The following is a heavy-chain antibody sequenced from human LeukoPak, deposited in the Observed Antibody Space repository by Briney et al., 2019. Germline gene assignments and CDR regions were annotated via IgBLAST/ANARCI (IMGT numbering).Heavy chain of an antibody. D-gene: IGHD2-15*01. Sequence: SSETLSLTCTVSGGSISSGDFYWSWIRQPPGKGLEWIGYIYNSGSAYYRPSLKSRLTISADTSKNQFSLKLSSVTAADTAVYYCARGVSIPTTPKFDFWGQGTLVTVSS. J-gene: IGHJ4*02. CDR1: GGSISSGDFY. V-gene: IGHV4-30-4*01. CDR2: IYNSGSA. CDR3: ARGVSIPTTPKFDF.